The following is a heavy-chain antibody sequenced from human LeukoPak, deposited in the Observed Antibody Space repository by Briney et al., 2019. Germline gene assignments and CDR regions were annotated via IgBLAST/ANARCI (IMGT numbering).Heavy chain of an antibody. CDR1: GGTFSSYA. Sequence: SVKISCKASGGTFSSYAISWVRQAPGQGLEWMGGIIPIFGTANYAQKLQGRVTMTTGTSTSTAYMELRSLRSDDTAVYYCAREVLLWFGELYYFDYWGQGTLVTVSS. CDR3: AREVLLWFGELYYFDY. V-gene: IGHV1-69*05. CDR2: IIPIFGTA. J-gene: IGHJ4*02. D-gene: IGHD3-10*01.